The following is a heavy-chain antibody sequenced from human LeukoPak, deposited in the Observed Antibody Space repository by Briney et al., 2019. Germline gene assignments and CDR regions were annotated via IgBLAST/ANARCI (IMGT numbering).Heavy chain of an antibody. CDR1: AYTFTSYD. Sequence: ASVKVSCKASAYTFTSYDINWVRQATGQGLEWMGWMNPNSGNTGYAQRFQGRVTMTRDNSISTAYMELSNLTSEDTGVYFCARVSGFERKDSFSYWGQGTLVTVSS. CDR3: ARVSGFERKDSFSY. D-gene: IGHD5-12*01. V-gene: IGHV1-8*01. CDR2: MNPNSGNT. J-gene: IGHJ4*02.